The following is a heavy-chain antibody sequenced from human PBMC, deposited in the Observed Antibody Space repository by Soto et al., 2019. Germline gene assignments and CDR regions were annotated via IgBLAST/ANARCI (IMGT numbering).Heavy chain of an antibody. CDR1: GGSFSGYY. CDR3: ARTGKFYYYDTTGLPFDP. J-gene: IGHJ5*02. V-gene: IGHV4-34*01. D-gene: IGHD3-22*01. CDR2: INHGGGT. Sequence: SETLSLTCAVYGGSFSGYYWSWIRQPPGKGLEWIGEINHGGGTNYNPSLKSRVTLSIDKSNNQFSLTLTSVTAADTAVYFCARTGKFYYYDTTGLPFDPWGPGILVTVSS.